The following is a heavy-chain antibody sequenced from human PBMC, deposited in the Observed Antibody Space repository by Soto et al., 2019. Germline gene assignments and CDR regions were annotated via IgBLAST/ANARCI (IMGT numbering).Heavy chain of an antibody. J-gene: IGHJ6*02. Sequence: ASVKVSCKASGYTFTSYYMHWVRQAPGQGLEWMGIINPSGGSTSYAQKFQGRVTMTRDTSTSTVYMELSSLRSEDTAVYYCARSQDIVLVPAAPYYGMDVWGQGTTVTVSS. CDR2: INPSGGST. D-gene: IGHD2-2*01. CDR1: GYTFTSYY. V-gene: IGHV1-46*01. CDR3: ARSQDIVLVPAAPYYGMDV.